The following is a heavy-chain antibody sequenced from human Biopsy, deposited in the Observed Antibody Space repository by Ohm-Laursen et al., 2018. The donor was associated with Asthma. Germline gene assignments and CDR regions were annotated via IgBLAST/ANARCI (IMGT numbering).Heavy chain of an antibody. CDR2: INAGNGNT. J-gene: IGHJ3*02. CDR1: GYTFINYA. V-gene: IGHV1-3*01. D-gene: IGHD3-9*01. CDR3: ARTDYDFLTGQGNDAFGI. Sequence: ASVKVSCKASGYTFINYAIHWVRQAPGQRLEWMGWINAGNGNTKYSQKFQGRVTITRDTSASTAYMDLSSLRSEDTAGYYCARTDYDFLTGQGNDAFGIWGQGTMVTVSS.